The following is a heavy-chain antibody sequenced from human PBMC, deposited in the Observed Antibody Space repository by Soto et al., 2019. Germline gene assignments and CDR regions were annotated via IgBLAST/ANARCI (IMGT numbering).Heavy chain of an antibody. Sequence: QLQLQESGSGLVRPSQTLSLTCAVSGGSISSGGYSWNWIRQPPGKGLEWIGYIYHSGSTLCNPSLKSRVPTSVATSKNQFSPKLSSVTAADTAVYYRARAQLVGNWLDPWGQGTLGTVSS. D-gene: IGHD1-1*01. CDR3: ARAQLVGNWLDP. CDR1: GGSISSGGYS. J-gene: IGHJ5*02. V-gene: IGHV4-30-2*01. CDR2: IYHSGST.